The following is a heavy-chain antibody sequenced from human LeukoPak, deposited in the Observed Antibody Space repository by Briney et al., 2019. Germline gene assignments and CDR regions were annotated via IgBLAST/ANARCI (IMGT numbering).Heavy chain of an antibody. J-gene: IGHJ4*02. CDR2: TAGADGVI. CDR3: AKDRAGAGTSDY. Sequence: PGGSLRLSCAVSGLTFSDSRMIWVRQAPEKRLGWVAVTAGADGVIQYADSVKGRFTISRDNSKNTLYLQMNSLRAEDTAVYFCAKDRAGAGTSDYWGQGTLVTVSS. D-gene: IGHD6-13*01. V-gene: IGHV3-23*01. CDR1: GLTFSDSR.